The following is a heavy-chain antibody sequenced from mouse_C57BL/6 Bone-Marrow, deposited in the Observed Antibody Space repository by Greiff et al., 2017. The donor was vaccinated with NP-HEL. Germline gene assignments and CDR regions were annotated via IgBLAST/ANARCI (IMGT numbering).Heavy chain of an antibody. J-gene: IGHJ2*01. D-gene: IGHD2-4*01. CDR3: ARSYDYDVYYFDY. V-gene: IGHV1-77*01. CDR2: IGPGSGST. CDR1: GYTFTDYY. Sequence: VHLVESGAELVKPGASVKISCKASGYTFTDYYINWVKQRPGQGLEWIGKIGPGSGSTYYNEKFKGKATLTAAKSSSTAYMTLSSPTSDDSAAYICARSYDYDVYYFDYWGQGTTRTVSS.